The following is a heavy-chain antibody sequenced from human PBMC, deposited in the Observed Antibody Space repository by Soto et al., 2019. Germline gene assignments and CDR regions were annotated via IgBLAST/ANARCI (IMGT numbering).Heavy chain of an antibody. CDR3: ARSLEWLPLGYYGMDV. D-gene: IGHD6-19*01. J-gene: IGHJ6*02. CDR2: IWYDGSNK. V-gene: IGHV3-33*01. Sequence: GGSLRLSCAASGFTFSSYGMHWVRQAPGKGLEWVAVIWYDGSNKYYADSVKGRFTISRDNSKNTLYLQMNSLRAEDTAVYYCARSLEWLPLGYYGMDVWGQGTTVTVSS. CDR1: GFTFSSYG.